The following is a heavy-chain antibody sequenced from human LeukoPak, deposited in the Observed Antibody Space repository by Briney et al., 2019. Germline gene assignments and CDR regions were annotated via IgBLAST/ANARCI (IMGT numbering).Heavy chain of an antibody. CDR2: ISYDGSNK. CDR1: GFTFSSYG. D-gene: IGHD2-15*01. J-gene: IGHJ5*02. CDR3: AKDTHDCSGGSCYPRWFDP. Sequence: GGSLRLSCVASGFTFSSYGMHWVRQAPGKGLEWVAVISYDGSNKYYADSVKGRFTISRDNSKNTLYLQMNSLRAEDTAVYYCAKDTHDCSGGSCYPRWFDPWGQGTLVTVSS. V-gene: IGHV3-30*18.